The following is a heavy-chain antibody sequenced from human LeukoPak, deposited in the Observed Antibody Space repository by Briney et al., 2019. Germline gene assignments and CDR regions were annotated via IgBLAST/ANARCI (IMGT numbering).Heavy chain of an antibody. Sequence: GESLKISCKASGYSFPTHWIGWVRQMPGKGLEWLGMIYPGDSNTRYSPSFQGHVTISADKSISTAYLQWSSLKASDTAMYYCARHQGYFDPWGQGTLVTVSS. D-gene: IGHD3-22*01. CDR2: IYPGDSNT. J-gene: IGHJ5*02. V-gene: IGHV5-51*01. CDR1: GYSFPTHW. CDR3: ARHQGYFDP.